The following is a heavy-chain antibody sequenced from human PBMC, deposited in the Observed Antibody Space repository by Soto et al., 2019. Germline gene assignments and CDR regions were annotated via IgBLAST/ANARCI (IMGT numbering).Heavy chain of an antibody. CDR2: IYHSGST. Sequence: SETLSLTCAVSGGSISSSNWWSWVRQPPGKGLEWIGEIYHSGSTNYNPSLKSRVTISVDKSKNQFSLKLSSVTAADTAVYFCSIRTTVTTRLCYWGQGSLVPVSS. D-gene: IGHD4-17*01. V-gene: IGHV4-4*02. J-gene: IGHJ4*02. CDR3: SIRTTVTTRLCY. CDR1: GGSISSSNW.